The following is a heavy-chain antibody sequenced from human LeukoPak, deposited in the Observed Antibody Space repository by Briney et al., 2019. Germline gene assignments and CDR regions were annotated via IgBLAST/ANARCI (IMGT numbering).Heavy chain of an antibody. Sequence: SETLSLTCAVYGGSFSGYYWSWIRQPPGKGLEWIGEINHSGSTNYNPSLKSRVTISVDTSKNQFSLKLSSVTAADTAVYYCARSERSGGSGSCDRGCLDYWGQGTLVTVSS. CDR3: ARSERSGGSGSCDRGCLDY. CDR2: INHSGST. J-gene: IGHJ4*02. CDR1: GGSFSGYY. D-gene: IGHD3-10*01. V-gene: IGHV4-34*01.